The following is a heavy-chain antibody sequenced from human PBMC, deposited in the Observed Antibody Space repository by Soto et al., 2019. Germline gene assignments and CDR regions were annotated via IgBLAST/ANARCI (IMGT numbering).Heavy chain of an antibody. D-gene: IGHD3-22*01. CDR3: ARKFDSDSSGHHYAC. CDR1: GGTFSRHA. J-gene: IGHJ4*02. Sequence: SVKVSCKASGGTFSRHAFSWVRQAPGQGLEWMGGIIPMFGTPNYSEKFQGRLSITADESTTTVYMQLSSLRSEDTAVYYCARKFDSDSSGHHYACWGQGTLVTVSS. V-gene: IGHV1-69*13. CDR2: IIPMFGTP.